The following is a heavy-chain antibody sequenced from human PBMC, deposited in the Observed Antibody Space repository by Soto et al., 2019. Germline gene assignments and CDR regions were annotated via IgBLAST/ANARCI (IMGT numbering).Heavy chain of an antibody. CDR1: GGSISSGGYY. J-gene: IGHJ2*01. Sequence: QVQLQESGPGLVKPSQTLSLTCTVSGGSISSGGYYWSWIRQHPGKGLEWIGYIYYSGSTYYNPSLKSRVTISVDTPKNQFSLKLSSVTAADTAVYYCASRRYCSSTSCYAGDWYFDLWGRGTLVTVSS. V-gene: IGHV4-31*03. CDR2: IYYSGST. D-gene: IGHD2-2*01. CDR3: ASRRYCSSTSCYAGDWYFDL.